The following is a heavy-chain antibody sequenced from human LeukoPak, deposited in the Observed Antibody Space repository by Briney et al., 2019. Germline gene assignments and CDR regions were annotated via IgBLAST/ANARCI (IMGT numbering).Heavy chain of an antibody. D-gene: IGHD6-19*01. CDR2: ISGYNDNP. V-gene: IGHV1-18*01. CDR1: GYTFTDYA. J-gene: IGHJ4*02. Sequence: ASVKVSCKASGYTFTDYAITWVRQAPGQGLEWTGWISGYNDNPNYAQNFRGRVTMTTDTSTTTAYMELRSLRSDDTAVYYCARAGSAVAGTFFVYWGQGTLVIVSS. CDR3: ARAGSAVAGTFFVY.